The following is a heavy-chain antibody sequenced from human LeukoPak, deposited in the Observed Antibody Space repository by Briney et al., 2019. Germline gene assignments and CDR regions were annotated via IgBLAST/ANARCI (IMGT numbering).Heavy chain of an antibody. J-gene: IGHJ4*02. D-gene: IGHD2-21*02. CDR1: GGSISSYY. V-gene: IGHV4-59*01. Sequence: SETLSLTCTVSGGSISSYYWSWIRQPPGKGLEWIGYIYYSGSTNYNPSLKSRVTMSLDTSKNQFSLKLSSVTAADTAVYYCARYCGGDCYLGFGFDYWGQGTLVTVSS. CDR2: IYYSGST. CDR3: ARYCGGDCYLGFGFDY.